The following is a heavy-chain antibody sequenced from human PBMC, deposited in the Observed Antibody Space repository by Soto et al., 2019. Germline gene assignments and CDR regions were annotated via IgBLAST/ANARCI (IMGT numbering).Heavy chain of an antibody. CDR3: ARDLDTATYFDY. CDR1: GGSFSGYY. CDR2: IHYSGSS. Sequence: PSETLSLTCAVYGGSFSGYYCSWIRQPPGKGLEWIGFIHYSGSSYYNPSLKSRVTISVDTSKNQFSLKLDSVTAADTAVYYCARDLDTATYFDYWGHGTLVTVSS. D-gene: IGHD5-18*01. J-gene: IGHJ4*01. V-gene: IGHV4-34*01.